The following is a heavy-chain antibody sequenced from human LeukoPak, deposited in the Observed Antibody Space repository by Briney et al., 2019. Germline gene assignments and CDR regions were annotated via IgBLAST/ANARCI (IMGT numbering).Heavy chain of an antibody. Sequence: SQTLSLTCSVSGGSVRSGGYHWTWIRQYPGKGLEYIGYIYSSGSTFYNPSLKSRISISIETSMTQFSLKVSSVTAADTAVYYCASGIGGYRFDSWGQGTLVTVSS. V-gene: IGHV4-31*03. CDR2: IYSSGST. D-gene: IGHD5-18*01. CDR3: ASGIGGYRFDS. J-gene: IGHJ5*01. CDR1: GGSVRSGGYH.